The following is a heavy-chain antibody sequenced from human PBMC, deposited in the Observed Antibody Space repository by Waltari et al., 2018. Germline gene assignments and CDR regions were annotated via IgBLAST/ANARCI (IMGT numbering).Heavy chain of an antibody. J-gene: IGHJ4*02. Sequence: QVQLVQSGAEVKKPGASVKVSCKASGYTFTGYYMHWVRQAPGQGLEWMGRINPNSGGTNYAQKFQGRVTMTRDTSISTAYMELSRLRSDDTAVYYCVREVGVAAAARDYWGQGTLVTVSS. CDR2: INPNSGGT. D-gene: IGHD6-13*01. V-gene: IGHV1-2*06. CDR1: GYTFTGYY. CDR3: VREVGVAAAARDY.